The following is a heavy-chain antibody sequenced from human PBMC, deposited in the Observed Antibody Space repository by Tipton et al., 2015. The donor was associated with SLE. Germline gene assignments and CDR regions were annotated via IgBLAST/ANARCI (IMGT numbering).Heavy chain of an antibody. D-gene: IGHD2-8*02. J-gene: IGHJ4*02. Sequence: SLRLSCAAFGFSFSDYYMNWIRQAPGKGLEWVSYISSSGTTIYYADSVKGRFTISRDNAKNSLYLPMNSLRAEDTAVYYCARDPGGYCTGGVCYYFDYWGQGTLVTVSS. CDR2: ISSSGTTI. CDR1: GFSFSDYY. CDR3: ARDPGGYCTGGVCYYFDY. V-gene: IGHV3-11*01.